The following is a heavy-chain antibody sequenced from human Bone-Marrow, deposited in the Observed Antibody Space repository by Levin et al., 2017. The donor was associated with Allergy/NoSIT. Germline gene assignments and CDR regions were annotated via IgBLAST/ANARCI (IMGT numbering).Heavy chain of an antibody. CDR2: MNPNSGNT. V-gene: IGHV1-8*01. Sequence: ASVKVSCKASGYTFTSYDINWVRQATGQGLEWMGWMNPNSGNTGYAQKFQGRVTMTRNTSISTAYMELSSLRSEDTAVYYCARGRGYCSSTSCYGAPYYDYGMDGWGQGTTVTVSS. D-gene: IGHD2-2*01. J-gene: IGHJ6*02. CDR1: GYTFTSYD. CDR3: ARGRGYCSSTSCYGAPYYDYGMDG.